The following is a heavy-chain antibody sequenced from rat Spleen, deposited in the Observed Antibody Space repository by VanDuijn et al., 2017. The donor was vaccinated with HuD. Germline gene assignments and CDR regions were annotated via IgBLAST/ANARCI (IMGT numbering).Heavy chain of an antibody. CDR2: INYEGSGT. CDR1: GFTFSDYY. J-gene: IGHJ2*01. V-gene: IGHV5-22*01. D-gene: IGHD1-11*01. CDR3: ARLYGGPFDY. Sequence: EVQMVESGGGLVQPGRSLKLSCAASGFTFSDYYMAWVRQAPKRGLEWVASINYEGSGTCYGDSVKGRFTVSRDNAKSTLYLQMNSLRSEDTAAYYCARLYGGPFDYWGQGVMVTVSS.